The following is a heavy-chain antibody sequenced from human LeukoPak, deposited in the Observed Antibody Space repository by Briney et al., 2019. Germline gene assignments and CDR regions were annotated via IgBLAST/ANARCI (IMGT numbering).Heavy chain of an antibody. V-gene: IGHV3-23*01. D-gene: IGHD6-6*01. CDR1: GFTFSSYA. J-gene: IGHJ6*03. CDR3: AKNVKQLVLGYYYYYMDV. CDR2: ISGSGGST. Sequence: GGSLRLSCAASGFTFSSYAMSWVRQAPGKGLEWVSAISGSGGSTYYADSAKGRFTISRDNSKNTLYLQMNSLRAEDTAVYYCAKNVKQLVLGYYYYYMDVWGKGTTVTVSS.